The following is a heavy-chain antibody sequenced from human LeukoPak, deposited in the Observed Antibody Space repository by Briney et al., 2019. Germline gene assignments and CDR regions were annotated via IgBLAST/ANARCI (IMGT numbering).Heavy chain of an antibody. J-gene: IGHJ4*02. Sequence: GGSLRLSCAASGFTFSSYSMNWVRQAPGKGLEWVSSISSSSSYIYYADSVKGRFTISRDNAKNSLYLQMNSLRAEDTAVYYCARVGAYGDYGFDYWGQGTLVTVSS. CDR1: GFTFSSYS. D-gene: IGHD4-17*01. V-gene: IGHV3-21*01. CDR3: ARVGAYGDYGFDY. CDR2: ISSSSSYI.